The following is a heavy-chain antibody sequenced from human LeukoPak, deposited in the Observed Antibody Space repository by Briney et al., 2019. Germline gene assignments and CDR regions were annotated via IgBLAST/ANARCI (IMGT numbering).Heavy chain of an antibody. Sequence: GASVEVSCKASGYTFTNYGISWVRQAPGQGLEWMGWIKTYNGNANYAQKLQGRVTMTTDTSTSTAYMELRSLRSDDTAVYYCARKDYGDSFDYWGQGTLVTVSS. CDR1: GYTFTNYG. CDR2: IKTYNGNA. V-gene: IGHV1-18*01. J-gene: IGHJ4*02. D-gene: IGHD4-17*01. CDR3: ARKDYGDSFDY.